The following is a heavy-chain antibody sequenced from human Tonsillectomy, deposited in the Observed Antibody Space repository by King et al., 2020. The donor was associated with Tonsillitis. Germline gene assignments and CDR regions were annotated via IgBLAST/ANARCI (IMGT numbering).Heavy chain of an antibody. V-gene: IGHV3-74*01. CDR2: INSDGSST. CDR1: GFTFSSYW. CDR3: ASGRTLVGATTDPFDY. D-gene: IGHD1-26*01. J-gene: IGHJ4*02. Sequence: VQLVESGGGLVQPGGSLRLSCAASGFTFSSYWMHWVRQAPGKGLVWVSRINSDGSSTSYADSVKGRFTISRDNAKNTLYLQMNSLRAEDTAVCYCASGRTLVGATTDPFDYCGEGTLVTVSS.